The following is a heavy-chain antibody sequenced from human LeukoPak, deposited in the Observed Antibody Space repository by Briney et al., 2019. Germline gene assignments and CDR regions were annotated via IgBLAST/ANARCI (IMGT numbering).Heavy chain of an antibody. Sequence: ASVKVSCKASGYTFTSYYMHWVRQAPGQGHEWMGIINPSGGSTSYAQKFQGRVTMTRDTSTSTAYMELRSLRSDDTAVYYCARDPQLGYCSSTSCFGAFDIWGQGTMVTVSS. CDR1: GYTFTSYY. CDR2: INPSGGST. V-gene: IGHV1-46*01. CDR3: ARDPQLGYCSSTSCFGAFDI. D-gene: IGHD2-2*01. J-gene: IGHJ3*02.